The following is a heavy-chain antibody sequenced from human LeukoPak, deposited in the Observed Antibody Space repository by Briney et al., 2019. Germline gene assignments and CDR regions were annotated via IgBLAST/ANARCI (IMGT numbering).Heavy chain of an antibody. CDR1: GGSFSGYY. CDR2: INHSGST. J-gene: IGHJ4*02. D-gene: IGHD5-18*01. Sequence: PSETLSLTCAVYGGSFSGYYWSWIRQPPGKGLEWIGEINHSGSTNYNPSLKSRVTISVDTSKNQFSLKLSSVTAADTAVYYWARARAQLWFNYWGQGTLVTVSS. V-gene: IGHV4-34*01. CDR3: ARARAQLWFNY.